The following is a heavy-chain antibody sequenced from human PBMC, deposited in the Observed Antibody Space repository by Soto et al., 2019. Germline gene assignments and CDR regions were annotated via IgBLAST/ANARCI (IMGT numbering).Heavy chain of an antibody. D-gene: IGHD1-1*01. CDR3: ARVRQGCSANNCYFDP. CDR2: VHISGHS. CDR1: GGSVRAPDW. V-gene: IGHV4-4*02. J-gene: IGHJ5*01. Sequence: SETLSLTCTLSGGSVRAPDWWNWVRQSPDKGLEWIAEVHISGHSNYNPSLRSRVSVSIDSSKNQFCLNLNSVTAADTAIYYCARVRQGCSANNCYFDPWGQGTQVTVSS.